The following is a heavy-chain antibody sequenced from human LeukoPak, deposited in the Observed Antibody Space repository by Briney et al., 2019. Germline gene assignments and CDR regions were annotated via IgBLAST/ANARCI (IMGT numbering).Heavy chain of an antibody. CDR3: ARNQPDDYGDYDGWFDP. J-gene: IGHJ5*02. CDR1: GFTFSSYA. D-gene: IGHD4-17*01. Sequence: TGRSLRLSCAASGFTFSSYAMHWVRQAPGKGLEWVAVISYDGSNKYYADSVKGRFTISRDNSKNTLYLQMNRLRAEDTAVYYCARNQPDDYGDYDGWFDPWGQGTLVTVSS. V-gene: IGHV3-30-3*01. CDR2: ISYDGSNK.